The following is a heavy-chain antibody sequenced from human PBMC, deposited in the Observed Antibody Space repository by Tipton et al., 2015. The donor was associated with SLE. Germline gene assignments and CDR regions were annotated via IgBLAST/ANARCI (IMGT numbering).Heavy chain of an antibody. CDR2: VNHSGGT. Sequence: TLSLTCAVYGGSFSGYYWSWIRQPPGKGLEWIGEVNHSGGTNYNSSLKSRVTIFVDTSKNQFSLKLSSVTAADTAVYYCAKSPYRGNPGGFDYWGQGTLVTVSS. V-gene: IGHV4-34*01. CDR3: AKSPYRGNPGGFDY. J-gene: IGHJ4*02. D-gene: IGHD2-21*01. CDR1: GGSFSGYY.